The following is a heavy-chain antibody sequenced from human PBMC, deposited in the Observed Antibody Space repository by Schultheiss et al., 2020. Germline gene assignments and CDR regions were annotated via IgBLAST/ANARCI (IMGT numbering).Heavy chain of an antibody. J-gene: IGHJ6*02. CDR1: GFTFSSYG. CDR3: SGGMDV. V-gene: IGHV3-23*01. Sequence: GESLKISCAASGFTFSSYGMHWVRQAPGKGLEWVSAISGSGGSTYYADSVKGRFTISRDNSKNTLYLQMNSLRAEDTAVYYCSGGMDVWCQGTTVTVSS. CDR2: ISGSGGST. D-gene: IGHD1-26*01.